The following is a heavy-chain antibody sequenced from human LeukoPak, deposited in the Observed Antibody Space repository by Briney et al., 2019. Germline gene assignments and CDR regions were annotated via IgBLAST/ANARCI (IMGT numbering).Heavy chain of an antibody. CDR2: IYHSGST. CDR1: GGSFSGYY. Sequence: SETLSLTCAVYGGSFSGYYWSWIRQPPGKGLEWIGEIYHSGSTNYNPSLKSRVIISVDKSKNQFSLKLSSVTAADTAVYYCARATDPPYDYVWGSYRSYAFDIWGQGTMVTVSS. J-gene: IGHJ3*02. D-gene: IGHD3-16*02. V-gene: IGHV4-34*01. CDR3: ARATDPPYDYVWGSYRSYAFDI.